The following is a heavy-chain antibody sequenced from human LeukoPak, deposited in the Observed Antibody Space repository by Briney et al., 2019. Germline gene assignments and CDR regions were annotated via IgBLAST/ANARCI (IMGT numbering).Heavy chain of an antibody. J-gene: IGHJ3*02. Sequence: GGSLRLSCAASGFTFSSYAMSWVRQAPGKGLEWVSAISGSGGSTYYADSVTVRFNIYRDNSKNTLYLQMNSLRAEDTAVYYCALPPRVTMVRGADDAFDIWGQGTMVTVSS. D-gene: IGHD3-10*01. CDR3: ALPPRVTMVRGADDAFDI. V-gene: IGHV3-23*01. CDR1: GFTFSSYA. CDR2: ISGSGGST.